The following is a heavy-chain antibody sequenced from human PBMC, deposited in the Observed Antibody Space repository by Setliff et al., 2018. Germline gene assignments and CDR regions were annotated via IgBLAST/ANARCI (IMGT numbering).Heavy chain of an antibody. CDR2: ISNDGRRT. V-gene: IGHV3-64*02. J-gene: IGHJ4*02. CDR1: GFTFSAYA. CDR3: VRAPRSLPRPLDY. D-gene: IGHD1-1*01. Sequence: PGGSLRLSCAASGFTFSAYALHWVRQAPVRGLEYVSAISNDGRRTYYTDSVKGRFTISRDNSKNTLYLQMGSLRPEDMAVYYCVRAPRSLPRPLDYWGQGTLVTVSS.